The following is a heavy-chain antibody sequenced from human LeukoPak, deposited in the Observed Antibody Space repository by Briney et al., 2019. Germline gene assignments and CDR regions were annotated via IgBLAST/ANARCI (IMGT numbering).Heavy chain of an antibody. Sequence: PSETLSLTCTVSGGSISNFYWSWTRQPPGKGLEWLGFIYYSGTTNYNPSLKSRVSMSVETPKNQFSLKLTSPTAADTAVYYCARHLRGDERNAPDCFDFWGQGTTVTVSS. CDR3: ARHLRGDERNAPDCFDF. CDR1: GGSISNFY. J-gene: IGHJ3*01. V-gene: IGHV4-59*08. CDR2: IYYSGTT. D-gene: IGHD2-21*01.